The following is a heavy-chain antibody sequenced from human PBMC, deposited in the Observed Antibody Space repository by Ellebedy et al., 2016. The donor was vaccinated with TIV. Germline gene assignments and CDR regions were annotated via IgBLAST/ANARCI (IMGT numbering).Heavy chain of an antibody. Sequence: AASVKVSCKASGYTFTSYGISWVRQPPGQGLEWMGWINPYNGNTNYVQKLQDRVTMTTDTSTSTAYMELRSLRSDDAAVYYCARDGPWGYHWFDPWGQGTLVTVSS. D-gene: IGHD3-16*02. CDR3: ARDGPWGYHWFDP. J-gene: IGHJ5*02. CDR2: INPYNGNT. CDR1: GYTFTSYG. V-gene: IGHV1-18*01.